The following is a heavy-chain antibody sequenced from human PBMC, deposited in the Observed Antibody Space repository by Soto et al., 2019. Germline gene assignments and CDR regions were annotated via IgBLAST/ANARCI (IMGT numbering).Heavy chain of an antibody. J-gene: IGHJ4*02. D-gene: IGHD2-15*01. CDR1: GYTFTSDG. CDR2: ISAYNGNT. Sequence: QVQLVQSGAEVKKPGASVKFSCKASGYTFTSDGISWVRQAPGQGLEWMGGISAYNGNTNYAQKLKGRVTMTTDTTTSTAYMELRTLRSDDTDVYYCARDARRGEGYCSGRSCYNDSWGQGTLVTVSS. CDR3: ARDARRGEGYCSGRSCYNDS. V-gene: IGHV1-18*04.